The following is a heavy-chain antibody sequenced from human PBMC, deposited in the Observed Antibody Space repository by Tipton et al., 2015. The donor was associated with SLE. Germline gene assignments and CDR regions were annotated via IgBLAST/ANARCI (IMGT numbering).Heavy chain of an antibody. CDR1: GFTFDDYA. D-gene: IGHD6-13*01. V-gene: IGHV3-9*01. CDR2: LSWNSGNI. Sequence: SLRLSCAASGFTFDDYAMHWVRQPPGKGLEWVSSLSWNSGNIDYADSVRGRFTISRDNAKNSLYLQVNSLRVEDTAVYYCARVGQQLSLGYFDSWGLGTLVTVSS. CDR3: ARVGQQLSLGYFDS. J-gene: IGHJ4*02.